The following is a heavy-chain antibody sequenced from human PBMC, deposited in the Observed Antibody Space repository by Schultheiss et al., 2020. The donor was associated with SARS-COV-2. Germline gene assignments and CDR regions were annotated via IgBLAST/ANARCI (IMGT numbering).Heavy chain of an antibody. V-gene: IGHV3-33*03. CDR1: GFTFSSYG. CDR2: IWYDGSNK. CDR3: TSGNWRDY. D-gene: IGHD1-26*01. Sequence: GGSLRLSCAASGFTFSSYGMHWVRQAPGKGLEWVAVIWYDGSNKYYADSVKGRFTISRDNAKNSLYLQVNSLRAEDTAVYYCTSGNWRDYWGQGTMVTVSS. J-gene: IGHJ4*02.